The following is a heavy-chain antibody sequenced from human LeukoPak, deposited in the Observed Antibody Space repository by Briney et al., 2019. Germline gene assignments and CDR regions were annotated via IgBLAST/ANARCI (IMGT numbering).Heavy chain of an antibody. CDR2: IYYSGST. Sequence: SETLSLTCTVSGGSISSYYWSWIRQPPGKGLEWIGYIYYSGSTNYSPSLKSRVTISVDTSKNQFSLKLSSVTAADTAVYYCARGGGDGWGYNWFDPWGQGTLVTVSS. CDR1: GGSISSYY. D-gene: IGHD2-21*02. V-gene: IGHV4-59*01. CDR3: ARGGGDGWGYNWFDP. J-gene: IGHJ5*02.